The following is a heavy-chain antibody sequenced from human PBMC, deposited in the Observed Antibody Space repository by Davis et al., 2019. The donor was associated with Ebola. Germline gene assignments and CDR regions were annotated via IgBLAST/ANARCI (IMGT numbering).Heavy chain of an antibody. J-gene: IGHJ6*02. CDR1: GFTFTDYA. CDR3: AKFGGYSHGYNYDLDV. V-gene: IGHV3-23*01. CDR2: ISGSGGST. D-gene: IGHD5-18*01. Sequence: PGGSLRLSCAASGFTFTDYAMSWVRQAPGKGLECVSGISGSGGSTYYADSVKGRFTISRDNSRSTLYLQMNSLRAEDTVVYYCAKFGGYSHGYNYDLDVWGQETTVTVSS.